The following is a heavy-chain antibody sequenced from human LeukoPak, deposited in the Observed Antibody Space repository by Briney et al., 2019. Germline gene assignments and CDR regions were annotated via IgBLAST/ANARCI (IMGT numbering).Heavy chain of an antibody. D-gene: IGHD5-24*01. V-gene: IGHV4-34*01. CDR3: ARGRDRSKAGDH. J-gene: IGHJ4*02. CDR2: IHPHGIF. CDR1: GGSCDDYY. Sequence: SETLSLTCAVYGGSCDDYYCSWIRQPPGKGLEWIGEIHPHGIFYYNSSLTSRVTISIDTSKSQFSLRLTSVPAADTAFYYCARGRDRSKAGDHWGQGSLVTVSS.